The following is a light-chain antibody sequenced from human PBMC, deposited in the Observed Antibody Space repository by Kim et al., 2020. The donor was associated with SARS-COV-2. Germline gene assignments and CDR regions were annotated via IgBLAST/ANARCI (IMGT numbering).Light chain of an antibody. V-gene: IGLV3-25*03. CDR2: KDS. Sequence: SGSPGQTARSTCSGDALPKQYAYWYRQKPGQAPVLVIYKDSERPSGIPERFSGSSSGTTVTLTISGVQAEDEADYYCQSADSSGEVFGGGTQLTVL. J-gene: IGLJ2*01. CDR1: ALPKQY. CDR3: QSADSSGEV.